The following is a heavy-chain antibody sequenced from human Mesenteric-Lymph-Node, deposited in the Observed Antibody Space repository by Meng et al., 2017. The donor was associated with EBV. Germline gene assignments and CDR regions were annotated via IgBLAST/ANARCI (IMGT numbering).Heavy chain of an antibody. CDR3: AQSRGYTWPGWFDP. J-gene: IGHJ5*02. CDR2: MRWDDDK. Sequence: GFSLNTSGMGVAWTRQSPGKALEWLALMRWDDDKWCSPSLRSRLTITKDGSENQVVLTMANMDPVDTATYLCAQSRGYTWPGWFDPWGQGSLVTVSS. D-gene: IGHD5-24*01. V-gene: IGHV2-5*02. CDR1: GFSLNTSGMG.